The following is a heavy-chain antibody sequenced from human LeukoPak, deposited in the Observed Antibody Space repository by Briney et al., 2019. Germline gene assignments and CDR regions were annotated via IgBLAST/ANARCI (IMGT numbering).Heavy chain of an antibody. J-gene: IGHJ4*02. D-gene: IGHD4-11*01. CDR2: IWSDGTNK. V-gene: IGHV3-33*01. CDR3: ARDAQRGFDYSNSLQY. Sequence: PGGSLRLSCAAAGFTFSHYAMHWVRQAPGKGLERVAVIWSDGTNKYYAASVKGRFTISRDDSDKTVYLQMNSLRPEDTGVYYCARDAQRGFDYSNSLQYWGQGTPVTVST. CDR1: GFTFSHYA.